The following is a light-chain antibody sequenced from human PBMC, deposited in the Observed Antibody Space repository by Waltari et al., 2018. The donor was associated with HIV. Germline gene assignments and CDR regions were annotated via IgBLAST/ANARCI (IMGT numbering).Light chain of an antibody. Sequence: DIQMTQSPSSLSASVGDRVTITCQASRDISNHLNWYQQKPGTAPQLLIYDASNVETGIPSRFSGSGSGTDFTFTIISLQPEDSAIYSCQQYANVPWTFGQGTRVEIK. J-gene: IGKJ1*01. CDR3: QQYANVPWT. CDR2: DAS. V-gene: IGKV1-33*01. CDR1: RDISNH.